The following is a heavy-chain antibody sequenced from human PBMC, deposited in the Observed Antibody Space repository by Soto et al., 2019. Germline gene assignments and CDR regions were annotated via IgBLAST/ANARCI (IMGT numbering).Heavy chain of an antibody. D-gene: IGHD3-10*01. CDR2: ISYAGSNK. CDR3: AKDGPGMGGMDV. CDR1: GFTFSSYG. J-gene: IGHJ6*02. V-gene: IGHV3-30*18. Sequence: QVQLVESGGGVVQPGRSLRLSCAASGFTFSSYGMHWVRQAPGKGLEWVAVISYAGSNKYYADSVKGRFTISRDNSKNTLYLQMNSLRAEDTAVYYCAKDGPGMGGMDVWGQGTTVTVSS.